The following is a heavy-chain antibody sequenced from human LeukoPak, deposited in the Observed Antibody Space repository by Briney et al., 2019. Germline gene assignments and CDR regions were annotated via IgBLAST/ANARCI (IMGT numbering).Heavy chain of an antibody. CDR2: ISGDGVSP. CDR3: AKATKPWTFDY. D-gene: IGHD3/OR15-3a*01. Sequence: GGSLRLSCAASGFTFNNYALTWVRQTPGKGLECVSAISGDGVSPYYADSVKGRFTISRDNSKNTLYLQMNSLRAEDTAVYYCAKATKPWTFDYWGQGTLVTVSS. CDR1: GFTFNNYA. V-gene: IGHV3-23*01. J-gene: IGHJ4*02.